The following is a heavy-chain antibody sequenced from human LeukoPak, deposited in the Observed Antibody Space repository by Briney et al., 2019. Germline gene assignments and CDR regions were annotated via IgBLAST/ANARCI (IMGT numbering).Heavy chain of an antibody. V-gene: IGHV4-59*12. Sequence: PSETLSLTCSVSSGSIDNEHWCWVRQPPGKGLEWIGRTLYGGSNKFNPSLKSRVTISVDRSKNQFSLTLISVTAANTAVYYCVSLLFGGAGRGNWGQGSLVTVSS. D-gene: IGHD3-3*01. CDR1: SGSIDNEH. CDR3: VSLLFGGAGRGN. J-gene: IGHJ4*02. CDR2: TLYGGSN.